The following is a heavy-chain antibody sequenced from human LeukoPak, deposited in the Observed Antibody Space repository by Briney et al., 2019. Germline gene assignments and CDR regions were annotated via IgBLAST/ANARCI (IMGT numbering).Heavy chain of an antibody. CDR2: INHSGSA. V-gene: IGHV4-34*01. CDR1: GGSFSGYY. D-gene: IGHD2-2*01. Sequence: SETLSLTCAVHGGSFSGYYWSWIRQPPGKGLEWIGEINHSGSANYNPSLKSRVTISVDTSKNQFSLKLSSVTAADTAVYYCARGGYCSSTSCNFDYWGQGTLVTVSS. J-gene: IGHJ4*02. CDR3: ARGGYCSSTSCNFDY.